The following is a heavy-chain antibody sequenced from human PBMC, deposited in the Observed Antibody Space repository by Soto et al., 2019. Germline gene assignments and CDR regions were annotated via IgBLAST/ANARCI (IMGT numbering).Heavy chain of an antibody. J-gene: IGHJ5*02. D-gene: IGHD4-4*01. CDR3: ARDRTTENWFDP. CDR2: IYYSGST. V-gene: IGHV4-30-4*01. Sequence: QVQLQESGPGLVKPSQTLSLTCTVSGGSISSGDYYWSWIRQPPGKGLEWIGYIYYSGSTYYNPSLKSRVTMSVDTSKNQFSLKLSSVTAAATAVYYCARDRTTENWFDPWGRGTLVTVSS. CDR1: GGSISSGDYY.